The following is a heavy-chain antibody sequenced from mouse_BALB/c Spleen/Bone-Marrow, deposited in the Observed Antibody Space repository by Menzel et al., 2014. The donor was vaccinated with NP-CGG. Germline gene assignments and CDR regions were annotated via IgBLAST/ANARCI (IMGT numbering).Heavy chain of an antibody. CDR1: GYTFTDYE. V-gene: IGHV1-15*01. CDR3: TRGGNFITTVVVGFDY. D-gene: IGHD1-1*01. J-gene: IGHJ2*01. CDR2: IDPETGGT. Sequence: QVHVKQSGAEPARPGASVTLSCKASGYTFTDYEMHWVKQTPVHGLEWIGAIDPETGGTAYNQKFKGKATLTADKSSSTAYMELRSLTSEDSAVYYCTRGGNFITTVVVGFDYWGQGTTRTVSS.